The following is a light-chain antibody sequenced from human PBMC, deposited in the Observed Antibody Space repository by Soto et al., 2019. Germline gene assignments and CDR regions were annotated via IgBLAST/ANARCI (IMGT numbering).Light chain of an antibody. V-gene: IGKV3-20*01. CDR2: GAS. Sequence: EIGLTQSPGTLSLSPGERATLSCRASQSVTSTYLAWYQQKPGQPPRLLIYGASNRATGIPDRFSGSGSGTDFTLTISRLEPEDFTVYYCQQYHSLPTTFGRGTKVDI. CDR1: QSVTSTY. J-gene: IGKJ3*01. CDR3: QQYHSLPTT.